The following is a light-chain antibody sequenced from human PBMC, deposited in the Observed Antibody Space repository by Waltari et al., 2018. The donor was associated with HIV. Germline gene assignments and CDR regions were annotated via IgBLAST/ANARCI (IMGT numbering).Light chain of an antibody. J-gene: IGKJ4*01. Sequence: EIVLTQSPGTLSLSPGDRVTVSCRASQSVVSDFLAWYQQKPGQPPRLLIYGASNRATGIPDRFSAAGSGTDFALTISRVEPEDFGTYYCQQYSVSPRTFGGGTKVEMK. CDR3: QQYSVSPRT. V-gene: IGKV3-20*01. CDR2: GAS. CDR1: QSVVSDF.